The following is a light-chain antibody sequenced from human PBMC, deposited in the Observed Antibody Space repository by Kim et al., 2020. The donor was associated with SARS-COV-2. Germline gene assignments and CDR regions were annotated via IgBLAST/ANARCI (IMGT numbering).Light chain of an antibody. CDR2: AAS. Sequence: ASTGARVTISCLMSQGISSHLAWYQQKPGKAPELLIYAASTLQSGVPSRFSGSGSGTDFTLTISCLPSEDFATYYCQQYYSFLRSTFGQGTKLEI. CDR1: QGISSH. CDR3: QQYYSFLRST. J-gene: IGKJ2*02. V-gene: IGKV1D-8*02.